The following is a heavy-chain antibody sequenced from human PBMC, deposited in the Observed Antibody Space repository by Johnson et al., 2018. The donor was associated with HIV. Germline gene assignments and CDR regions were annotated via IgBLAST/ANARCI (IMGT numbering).Heavy chain of an antibody. CDR2: ISGSGGTI. Sequence: QVQLVESGGGVVQPGRSLRLFCAASGSTFSDYYMSWIRQAPGKGLEWVSYISGSGGTIYYADSVKGRFTISRDNAKNSLSLQINSLRADDTAVYYCARRGSDDFDIWGQGTMVTVSS. V-gene: IGHV3-11*04. D-gene: IGHD3-16*01. J-gene: IGHJ3*02. CDR1: GSTFSDYY. CDR3: ARRGSDDFDI.